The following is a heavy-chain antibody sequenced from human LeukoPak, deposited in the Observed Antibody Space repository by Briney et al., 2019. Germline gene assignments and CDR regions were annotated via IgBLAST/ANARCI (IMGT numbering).Heavy chain of an antibody. CDR2: IYYSGST. J-gene: IGHJ6*02. CDR1: GGSISSYY. V-gene: IGHV4-59*01. Sequence: SETLSLTCTVSGGSISSYYWSWIRQPPGKGLELIGYIYYSGSTNYNPSLKSRVTISVDTSKNQFSLKLSSVTAADTAVYYCARDQGIAVAGTLQYYYGMDVWGQGTTVTVSS. CDR3: ARDQGIAVAGTLQYYYGMDV. D-gene: IGHD6-19*01.